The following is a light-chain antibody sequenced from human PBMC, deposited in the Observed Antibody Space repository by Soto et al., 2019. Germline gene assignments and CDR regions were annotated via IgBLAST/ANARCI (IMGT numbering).Light chain of an antibody. J-gene: IGKJ4*01. CDR1: QSVSSY. CDR3: QQRSNWPPLT. CDR2: DAS. Sequence: EIVLTQSPATLSLSAGERATLSCRASQSVSSYLAWYQQKPGQAPRLRIYDASNRATGIPARFSGSGSGTDFTLTISSLEPEDFAVYYCQQRSNWPPLTFGGGTKVEIK. V-gene: IGKV3-11*01.